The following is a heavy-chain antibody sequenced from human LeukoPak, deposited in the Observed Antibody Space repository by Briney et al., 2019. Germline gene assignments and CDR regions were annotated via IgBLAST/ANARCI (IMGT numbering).Heavy chain of an antibody. J-gene: IGHJ1*01. D-gene: IGHD3-22*01. CDR1: GGSISNYY. CDR3: VRDHYYDSSGYTFRH. CDR2: IYYSGST. V-gene: IGHV4-59*01. Sequence: PSETLSLTCTVSGGSISNYYWSWIRQPPGKGLEWIGYIYYSGSTSYSPSLKSRVTISVDTSKNQFSLKLSSVTAADTAVYYCVRDHYYDSSGYTFRHWGQGTLVTVSS.